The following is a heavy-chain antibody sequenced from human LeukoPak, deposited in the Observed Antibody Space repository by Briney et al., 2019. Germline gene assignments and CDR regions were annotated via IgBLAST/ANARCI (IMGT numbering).Heavy chain of an antibody. Sequence: GASVKVSCKASGYTFTSYGISWVRQAPGQGLEWMGWISAYNGNTNYAQKLQGRVTMTTDTSTSTAYMELRSPRSDDTAVYYCARADGYYYGSGSYYIRVHDAFDIWGQGTMVTVSS. D-gene: IGHD3-10*01. J-gene: IGHJ3*02. CDR3: ARADGYYYGSGSYYIRVHDAFDI. V-gene: IGHV1-18*01. CDR2: ISAYNGNT. CDR1: GYTFTSYG.